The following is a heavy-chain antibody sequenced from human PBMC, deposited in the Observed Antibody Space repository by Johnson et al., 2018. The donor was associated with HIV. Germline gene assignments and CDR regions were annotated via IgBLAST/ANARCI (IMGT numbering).Heavy chain of an antibody. CDR1: GFVFSDSH. CDR3: AKDLRRGSGSYSDAFDI. CDR2: ISSGGSSI. D-gene: IGHD1-26*01. V-gene: IGHV3-11*04. J-gene: IGHJ3*02. Sequence: QVQLVESGGDLVKPGGSLRVSCVASGFVFSDSHMSWIRQAPGKGLEWISYISSGGSSIYYADSVRGRFTISRDNAKKSLFLQLSRLRAEDTAVYYCAKDLRRGSGSYSDAFDIWGQGTMVTVSS.